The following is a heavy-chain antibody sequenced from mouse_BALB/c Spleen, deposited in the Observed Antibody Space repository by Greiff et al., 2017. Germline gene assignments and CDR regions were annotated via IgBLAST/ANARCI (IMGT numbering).Heavy chain of an antibody. D-gene: IGHD2-14*01. CDR1: GFTFSSYA. V-gene: IGHV5-9-4*01. J-gene: IGHJ3*01. CDR2: ISSGGSYT. CDR3: ARDRGYRYDGAWFAY. Sequence: EVMLVESGGGLVKPGGSLKLSCAASGFTFSSYAMSWVRQSPEKRLEWVAEISSGGSYTYYPDTVTGRFTISRDNAKNTLYLEMSSLRSEDTAMYYCARDRGYRYDGAWFAYWGQGTLITVSA.